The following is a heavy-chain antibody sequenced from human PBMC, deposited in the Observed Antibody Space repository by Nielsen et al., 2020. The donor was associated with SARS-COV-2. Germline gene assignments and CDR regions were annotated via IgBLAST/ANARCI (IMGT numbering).Heavy chain of an antibody. D-gene: IGHD6-13*01. CDR2: ISNSGRP. V-gene: IGHV4-59*01. J-gene: IGHJ6*02. Sequence: SETLSLTCTVPSVSIRSNYWSWIRQSPGKGLEWIGYISNSGRPTYNPSLKSRVTISVDPSKDQFSLNVNSVTAADTAVYYCAREVSGSRIKAAGRPSYYYYGMDSWGQGTAVTVSS. CDR1: SVSIRSNY. CDR3: AREVSGSRIKAAGRPSYYYYGMDS.